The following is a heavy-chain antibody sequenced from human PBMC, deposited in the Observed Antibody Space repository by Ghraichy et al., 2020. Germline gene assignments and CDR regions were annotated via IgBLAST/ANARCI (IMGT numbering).Heavy chain of an antibody. Sequence: TLSLTCTVSGGSISSYYWSWIRQPPGKGLEWIGYIYYSGSTNYNPSLKSRVTISVDTSKNQFSLKLSSVTAADTAVYYCARDRGFIDYWGQGTLVTVSS. V-gene: IGHV4-59*01. D-gene: IGHD1-26*01. J-gene: IGHJ4*02. CDR2: IYYSGST. CDR3: ARDRGFIDY. CDR1: GGSISSYY.